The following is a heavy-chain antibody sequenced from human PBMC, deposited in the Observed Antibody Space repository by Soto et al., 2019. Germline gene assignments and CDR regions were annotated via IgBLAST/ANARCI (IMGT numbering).Heavy chain of an antibody. CDR3: ARHYDILTGYYIPYYFDY. CDR2: IYYSGST. Sequence: SETLSLTCTVSGGSISSGGYYWSWIRQHPGKGLEWIGYIYYSGSTYYNPSLKSRVTISVDTSKNQLSLKLSSVTAADTAVYYCARHYDILTGYYIPYYFDYWGQGTLVTVSS. CDR1: GGSISSGGYY. V-gene: IGHV4-31*03. D-gene: IGHD3-9*01. J-gene: IGHJ4*02.